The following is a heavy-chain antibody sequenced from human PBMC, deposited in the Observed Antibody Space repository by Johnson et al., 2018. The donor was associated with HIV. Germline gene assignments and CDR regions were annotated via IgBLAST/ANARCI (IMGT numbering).Heavy chain of an antibody. CDR2: ISDDGSNT. D-gene: IGHD3-22*01. CDR3: VRDGNYYDRSGYRVDAFDV. Sequence: QVQLVESGGGVVQPGRSLRLSCAASGFTFSSYAMHWVRQAPGKGLEGVAVISDDGSNTDYADAVKGRFTISSDNSKNTLYLQMNSLRAEDTAVYYCVRDGNYYDRSGYRVDAFDVWGQGTMVTVSS. J-gene: IGHJ3*01. V-gene: IGHV3-30-3*01. CDR1: GFTFSSYA.